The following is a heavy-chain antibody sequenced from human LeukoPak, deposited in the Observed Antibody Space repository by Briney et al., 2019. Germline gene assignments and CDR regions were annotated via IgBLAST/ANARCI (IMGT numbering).Heavy chain of an antibody. CDR1: GGSISSGGYY. CDR3: AREGPGWPYYYSMDV. CDR2: IYYSGST. D-gene: IGHD1-14*01. V-gene: IGHV4-31*03. J-gene: IGHJ6*02. Sequence: PSETLSLTCTVSGGSISSGGYYWSWIRQHPGKGLEWIGYIYYSGSTYYNPSLKSRVTISVDTSKNQFSLKLSSVTAADTAVYYCAREGPGWPYYYSMDVWGQGTTVTVSS.